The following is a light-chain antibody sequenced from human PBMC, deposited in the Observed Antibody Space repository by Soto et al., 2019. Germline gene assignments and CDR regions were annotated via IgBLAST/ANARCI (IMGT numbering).Light chain of an antibody. CDR2: DVG. V-gene: IGLV2-14*01. Sequence: QSALTQPASVSGSPGQSITISCTGTSSDVGGYNYVSWYQQHPGKAPKLMIYDVGNRPSGVSNRFSGSKSGNTASLTISGLQAEDEADYYCSSYTSSSIFYVFGTGTKLTVL. CDR3: SSYTSSSIFYV. CDR1: SSDVGGYNY. J-gene: IGLJ1*01.